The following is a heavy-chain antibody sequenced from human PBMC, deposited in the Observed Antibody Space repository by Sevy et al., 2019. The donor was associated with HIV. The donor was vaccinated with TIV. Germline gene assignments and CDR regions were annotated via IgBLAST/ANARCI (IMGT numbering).Heavy chain of an antibody. J-gene: IGHJ4*02. V-gene: IGHV3-7*02. CDR3: ARRSTGNGWQVDY. CDR1: GFIFTDYL. CDR2: IFQTGGDK. D-gene: IGHD6-19*01. Sequence: GGSLRLSCAASGFIFTDYLMTWFRHTPERGLGWVATIFQTGGDKYYVNSVKGRFTISRDNAKKSLYLQMNDLRAEDTAVYYCARRSTGNGWQVDYWGQGTLVTVSS.